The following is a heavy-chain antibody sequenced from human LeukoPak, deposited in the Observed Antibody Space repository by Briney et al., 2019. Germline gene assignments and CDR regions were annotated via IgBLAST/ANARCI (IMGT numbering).Heavy chain of an antibody. J-gene: IGHJ4*02. V-gene: IGHV3-48*03. D-gene: IGHD6-19*01. CDR1: GFAFTNYE. Sequence: GGPLRLSCAAYGFAFTNYEMNWVRQAPGKGLEWGSYVSGSVTSIFYEDSVKGLFTIARDNARTSLYLRMNSLRAEDTAVYYGATKVPGTSHFSSWGQGTLVTVSS. CDR3: ATKVPGTSHFSS. CDR2: VSGSVTSI.